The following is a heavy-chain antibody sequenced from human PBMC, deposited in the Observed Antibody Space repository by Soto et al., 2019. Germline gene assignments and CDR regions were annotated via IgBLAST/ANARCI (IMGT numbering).Heavy chain of an antibody. J-gene: IGHJ4*02. D-gene: IGHD3-10*01. CDR2: INAGNGNT. Sequence: QVQLVQSGAEVKKPGASVKVSCKASGYTFTSYAMHWVRQAPGQRLEWMGWINAGNGNTKYSQKFQGRVTITRDTAASTAYMELSSLRSEDTAVYYCARDLGFGLSDYWGQGTLVTVSS. CDR3: ARDLGFGLSDY. V-gene: IGHV1-3*01. CDR1: GYTFTSYA.